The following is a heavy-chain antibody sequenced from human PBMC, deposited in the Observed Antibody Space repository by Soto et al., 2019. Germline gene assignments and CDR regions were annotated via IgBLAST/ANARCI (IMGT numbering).Heavy chain of an antibody. Sequence: QVQLVQSGAEVKKPGASVKVSCKASGYTFTSYGISWVRQAPGQGLEWMGWISAYNGNTNYAQKLQGRVTMTTDTPTSTAYRELRSLRSDATAVYYGARDEVTTGSLDYWGQGPLVTVSS. V-gene: IGHV1-18*01. CDR2: ISAYNGNT. D-gene: IGHD4-17*01. J-gene: IGHJ4*02. CDR3: ARDEVTTGSLDY. CDR1: GYTFTSYG.